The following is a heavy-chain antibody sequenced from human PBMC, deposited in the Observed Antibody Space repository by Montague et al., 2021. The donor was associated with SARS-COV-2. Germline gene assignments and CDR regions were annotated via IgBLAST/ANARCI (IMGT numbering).Heavy chain of an antibody. CDR1: GFSLSTSGMC. D-gene: IGHD3-3*01. CDR3: ARSFSIFGVVIIPAYFDY. J-gene: IGHJ4*02. V-gene: IGHV2-70*01. CDR2: IXLDYDK. Sequence: VKPTQTLTLTCTFSGFSLSTSGMCVSWIRQPPGKSLEWLALIXLDYDKYYSTSLKTRLTISKDTSNNQVVLTMTNMDPVDTATYYCARSFSIFGVVIIPAYFDYWGQGTLVTVSS.